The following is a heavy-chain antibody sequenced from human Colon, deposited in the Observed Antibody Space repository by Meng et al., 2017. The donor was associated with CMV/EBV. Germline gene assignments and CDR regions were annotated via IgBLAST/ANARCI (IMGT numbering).Heavy chain of an antibody. CDR3: ATGAGSFLV. CDR1: GFIVSGND. V-gene: IGHV3-53*01. Sequence: GGSLRLSCAASGFIVSGNDMNWVRQAPGKGLEWVSVLHRGGDAKYADSVKGRFTIARDASQNTLFLQMDSLRVEDTAVYYCATGAGSFLVWGQGTLVTVSS. CDR2: LHRGGDA. J-gene: IGHJ4*02. D-gene: IGHD3-10*01.